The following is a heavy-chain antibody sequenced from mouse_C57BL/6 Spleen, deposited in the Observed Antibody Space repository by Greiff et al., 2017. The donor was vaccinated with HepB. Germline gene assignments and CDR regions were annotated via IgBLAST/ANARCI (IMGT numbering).Heavy chain of an antibody. CDR2: IDPSDSET. Sequence: QVQLQQPGAELVRPGSSVKLSCKASGYTFTSYWMHWVKQRPIQGLEWIGNIDPSDSETHYNQKFKDKATLTVDKSSSTAYMQLSSLTSEDSAFYYCARAEYYGSSYYFDYWGQGTTLTVSS. J-gene: IGHJ2*01. D-gene: IGHD1-1*01. CDR3: ARAEYYGSSYYFDY. V-gene: IGHV1-52*01. CDR1: GYTFTSYW.